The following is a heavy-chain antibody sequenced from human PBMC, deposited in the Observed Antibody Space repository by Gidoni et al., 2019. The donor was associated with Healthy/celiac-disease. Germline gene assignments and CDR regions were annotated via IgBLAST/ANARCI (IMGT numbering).Heavy chain of an antibody. V-gene: IGHV3-48*03. CDR2: ISSSGSTI. Sequence: EVQLVESGGGLVQPGGSLRLSCAASGFTFSSYEMNWVRQAPGKGLEWVSYISSSGSTIYYADSVKGRFTISRDNAKNSLYLQMNSLRAEDTAVYYCAREAGASYCYDSDLGYWGQGTLVTVSS. D-gene: IGHD3-22*01. J-gene: IGHJ4*02. CDR1: GFTFSSYE. CDR3: AREAGASYCYDSDLGY.